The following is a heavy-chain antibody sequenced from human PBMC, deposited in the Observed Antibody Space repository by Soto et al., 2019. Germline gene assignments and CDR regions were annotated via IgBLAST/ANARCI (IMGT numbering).Heavy chain of an antibody. CDR3: ASDLRYFDWLSDAFDI. Sequence: ASVKVSCKASGYTFTSYGISWVRQAPGQGLEWMGWISAYNGNTNYAQKLQGRVTMTTDTSTSTAYMELRSLRSDDTAVYYCASDLRYFDWLSDAFDIWGQGTMVTVSS. CDR1: GYTFTSYG. V-gene: IGHV1-18*01. J-gene: IGHJ3*02. CDR2: ISAYNGNT. D-gene: IGHD3-9*01.